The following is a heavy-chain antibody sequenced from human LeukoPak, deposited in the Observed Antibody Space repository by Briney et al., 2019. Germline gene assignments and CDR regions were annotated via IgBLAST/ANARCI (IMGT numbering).Heavy chain of an antibody. CDR2: IENDGTTK. V-gene: IGHV3-30*02. Sequence: PGGSLRLPCPASGFTFRNLGMHWVRQAPGKGLEWVAFIENDGTTKYYADSVKGRFSISRDNSKNTLFLQMNSLRADDTSMYYYVSDLHGINWYVHWGQGTLVTVSS. D-gene: IGHD3-3*02. CDR1: GFTFRNLG. CDR3: VSDLHGINWYVH. J-gene: IGHJ5*02.